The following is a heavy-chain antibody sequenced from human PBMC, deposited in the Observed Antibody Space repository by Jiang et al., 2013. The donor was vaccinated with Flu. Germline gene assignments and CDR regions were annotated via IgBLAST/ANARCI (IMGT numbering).Heavy chain of an antibody. D-gene: IGHD3-22*01. V-gene: IGHV4-39*07. CDR1: GGSIRSSSYY. CDR2: IYYSGNT. Sequence: GSGLVKPSETLSLTCTVSGGSIRSSSYYWGWIRQPPGKGLEWIGSIYYSGNTYYNPSLKSRVTISVDTSKNQFSLKLSSVTAADTAVYYCARLGHYDSSGYPIGNWGQRTLVTVSS. J-gene: IGHJ4*02. CDR3: ARLGHYDSSGYPIGN.